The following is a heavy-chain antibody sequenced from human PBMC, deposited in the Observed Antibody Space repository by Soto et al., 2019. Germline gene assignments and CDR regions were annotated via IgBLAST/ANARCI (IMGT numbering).Heavy chain of an antibody. CDR3: ARDGERELFDY. CDR2: IKQDGSEK. CDR1: GFTFSSYW. Sequence: GESLKISCAASGFTFSSYWMSWVRQAPGKGLEWVANIKQDGSEKYYVDSVKGRFTISRDNAKNSLYLQMNSLRAEDTAVYYCARDGERELFDYWGQGTLVTVSS. D-gene: IGHD1-26*01. J-gene: IGHJ4*02. V-gene: IGHV3-7*03.